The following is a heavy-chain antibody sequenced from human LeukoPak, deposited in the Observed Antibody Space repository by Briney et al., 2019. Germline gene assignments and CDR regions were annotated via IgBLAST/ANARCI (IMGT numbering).Heavy chain of an antibody. J-gene: IGHJ4*02. V-gene: IGHV3-48*03. D-gene: IGHD3-22*01. Sequence: QAGGSLRLSCAASGFTFSSYEMNWVRQAPGKGLEWVSYISSSGSTIYHADSVKGRFTISRDNAKNSLYLQMNSLRAEDTAVYYCARVNYYDSSGLDYWGQGTLVTVSS. CDR1: GFTFSSYE. CDR3: ARVNYYDSSGLDY. CDR2: ISSSGSTI.